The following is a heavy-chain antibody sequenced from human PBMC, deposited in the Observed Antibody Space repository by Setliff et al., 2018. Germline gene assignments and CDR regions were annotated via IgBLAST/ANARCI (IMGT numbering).Heavy chain of an antibody. CDR3: ARDKGDGYGVDAYAGGGFDI. CDR2: MYPGRNT. V-gene: IGHV4-38-2*02. J-gene: IGHJ3*02. Sequence: PSETLSLTCDVSGYSISSGHYRGWIRQPPGKGLEWIGSMYPGRNTYYNPSLKSRVTMSVDTSKRQFSLKLNSVTAADTAVYYCARDKGDGYGVDAYAGGGFDIWGQGTMVTVSS. CDR1: GYSISSGHY. D-gene: IGHD4-17*01.